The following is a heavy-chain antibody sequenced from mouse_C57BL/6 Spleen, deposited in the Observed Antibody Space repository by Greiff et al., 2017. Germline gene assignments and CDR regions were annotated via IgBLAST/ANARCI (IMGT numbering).Heavy chain of an antibody. CDR2: IYPRSGNT. CDR3: ARGDYGRSQGYFEG. D-gene: IGHD1-1*02. J-gene: IGHJ1*03. Sequence: QVQLQQSGAELARPGASVKLSCKASGYTFTSYGISWVTQRTGQGLEWIGEIYPRSGNTYYTEKLKGKATMTADKASSTAYMELRSLTSEDTAVYFCARGDYGRSQGYFEGWGTGATVTVAS. V-gene: IGHV1-81*01. CDR1: GYTFTSYG.